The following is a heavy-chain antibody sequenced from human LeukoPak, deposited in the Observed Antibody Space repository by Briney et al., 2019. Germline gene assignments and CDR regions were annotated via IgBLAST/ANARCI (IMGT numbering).Heavy chain of an antibody. CDR2: ITSSGSST. CDR1: GFTFSSYA. CDR3: TRGPGYDYVWGTYRVDY. D-gene: IGHD3-16*02. Sequence: PGRSLRLSCATSGFTFSSYAKHWVRQAPGRGLEYVSAITSSGSSTFYANSVKGRFTISRDNSKNTLYLQMGSLRPDDMAVYYCTRGPGYDYVWGTYRVDYWGQGILVTVSS. V-gene: IGHV3-64*01. J-gene: IGHJ4*02.